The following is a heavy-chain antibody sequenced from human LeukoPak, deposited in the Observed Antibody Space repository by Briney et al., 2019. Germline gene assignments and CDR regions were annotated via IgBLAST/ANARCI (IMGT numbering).Heavy chain of an antibody. CDR2: IYYSGST. J-gene: IGHJ5*02. Sequence: SETLSLTCIVSGGSISSGDYYWSWIRQPPGKGLEWIGYIYYSGSTYYNPSLKSRITMSVDTSKNQFSPKLSSVTAADTAVYYCARGRGSGSWFDPWGQGTLVTVSS. CDR3: ARGRGSGSWFDP. CDR1: GGSISSGDYY. V-gene: IGHV4-30-4*01. D-gene: IGHD3-10*01.